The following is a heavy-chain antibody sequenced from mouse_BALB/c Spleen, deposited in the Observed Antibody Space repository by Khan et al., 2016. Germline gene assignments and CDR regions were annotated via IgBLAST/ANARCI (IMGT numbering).Heavy chain of an antibody. J-gene: IGHJ2*01. V-gene: IGHV1-85*01. CDR1: GYTFTNYD. CDR3: ARSSGNEDFAY. CDR2: IFPGDGSS. D-gene: IGHD1-3*01. Sequence: QVQLKQSGAELVKPGTSVKLSCKASGYTFTNYDINWVRQRPEQGLEWIGWIFPGDGSSNYNEKFKGKATLTPDTSSSTAYMQLTSLTSEDSAVDFCARSSGNEDFAYWGQGTTLTVSS.